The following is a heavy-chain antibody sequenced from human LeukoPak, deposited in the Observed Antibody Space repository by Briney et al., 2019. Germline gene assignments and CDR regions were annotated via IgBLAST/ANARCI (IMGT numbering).Heavy chain of an antibody. V-gene: IGHV3-23*03. D-gene: IGHD5-12*01. Sequence: PGGSLRLSCAASGITFSSSAMSWVRQAPGKGLEWVSVIGGGKTYDADSVKGRFTISRDNARNSLYLQMNSLRAEDTALYYCAKSGLSGYDWHPLDYWGQGTLVTVSS. CDR2: IGGGKT. CDR1: GITFSSSA. CDR3: AKSGLSGYDWHPLDY. J-gene: IGHJ4*02.